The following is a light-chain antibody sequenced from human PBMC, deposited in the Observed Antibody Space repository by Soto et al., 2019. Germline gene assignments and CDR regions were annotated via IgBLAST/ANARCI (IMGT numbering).Light chain of an antibody. Sequence: DIHMTQSPSSLSASVGDRATITCRASQSISSYLNWYQQKQGKAPKLLIYAASSLQSGVPSRFSGSGYGTHFNLTISSLQTEDFATYYCQQANTFPLTFGQGTRLEIK. V-gene: IGKV1-39*01. CDR1: QSISSY. CDR2: AAS. J-gene: IGKJ5*01. CDR3: QQANTFPLT.